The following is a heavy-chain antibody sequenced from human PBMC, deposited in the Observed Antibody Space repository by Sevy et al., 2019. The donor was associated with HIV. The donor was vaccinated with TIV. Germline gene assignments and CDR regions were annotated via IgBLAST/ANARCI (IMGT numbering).Heavy chain of an antibody. CDR3: AKDLAGPGRRYFDY. J-gene: IGHJ4*02. D-gene: IGHD6-13*01. V-gene: IGHV3-30*02. CDR1: GFMFSNYG. Sequence: GGSLRLSCAASGFMFSNYGMHWVRQVPGKGLEWVTFIRYEGSDKYYAASVKGRFTISRDDSKNTLYLQMDSLRAEDTAIYSCAKDLAGPGRRYFDYWGQGTLVTVSS. CDR2: IRYEGSDK.